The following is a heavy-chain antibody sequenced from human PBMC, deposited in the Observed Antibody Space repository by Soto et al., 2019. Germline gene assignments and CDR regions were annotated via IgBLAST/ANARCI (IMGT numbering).Heavy chain of an antibody. D-gene: IGHD2-8*01. J-gene: IGHJ6*02. CDR1: GGSISSSSYY. CDR2: IYYTGST. CDR3: ARLYPYNYYYGIEV. Sequence: QLQLQESGPGLVKPSETLSLTCTVSGGSISSSSYYWGWIRKPPGQVLEWIGSIYYTGSTYYNPSLKSRVTISIDSAKNHFSLKLSSVPAADTSVYYCARLYPYNYYYGIEVWGQGTTVSVSS. V-gene: IGHV4-39*02.